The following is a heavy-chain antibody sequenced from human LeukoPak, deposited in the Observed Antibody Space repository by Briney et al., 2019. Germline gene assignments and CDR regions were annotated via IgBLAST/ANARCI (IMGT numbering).Heavy chain of an antibody. Sequence: PSETLSLTCAVYGGSFSGHYWSWIRQPPGKGLEWIGEINHSKNTNYNPSLKSRVTMSVDTSKNQFSLKLSSVTAADTAVYYCARDQAYVRRFDPWGQGTLVTVSS. D-gene: IGHD1-1*01. CDR2: INHSKNT. CDR1: GGSFSGHY. V-gene: IGHV4-34*10. CDR3: ARDQAYVRRFDP. J-gene: IGHJ5*02.